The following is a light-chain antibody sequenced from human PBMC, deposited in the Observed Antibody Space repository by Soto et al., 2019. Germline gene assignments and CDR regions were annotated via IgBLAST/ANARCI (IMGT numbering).Light chain of an antibody. CDR3: QQYDNVPLT. J-gene: IGKJ4*01. Sequence: DIQMTQSPSSLSASVGDRVTITCQASQDITNDLNWYQQKPGKAHKVLIYEASNLETGVPSRFSGSGSGTDFTFTISSLQPEDIATYFCQQYDNVPLTFGGGTKVEIK. CDR2: EAS. CDR1: QDITND. V-gene: IGKV1-33*01.